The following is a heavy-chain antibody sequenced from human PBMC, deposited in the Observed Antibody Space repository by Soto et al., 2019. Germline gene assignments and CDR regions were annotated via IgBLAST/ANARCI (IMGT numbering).Heavy chain of an antibody. CDR1: GGSFSGYY. CDR3: ARESHDILTGPPWVWYFDL. J-gene: IGHJ2*01. V-gene: IGHV4-34*01. Sequence: QVQLQQWGAGPLRPLETLSLTCGVSGGSFSGYYWAWIRQSPGKGLDWIGEINDGGSINYNPSLKSRVSISVATSKNHYSLNLRSVTAADTAVYYCARESHDILTGPPWVWYFDLWGRGTLVTVSS. D-gene: IGHD3-9*01. CDR2: INDGGSI.